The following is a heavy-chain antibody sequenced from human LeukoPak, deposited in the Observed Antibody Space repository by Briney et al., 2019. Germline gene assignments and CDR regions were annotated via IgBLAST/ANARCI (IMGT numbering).Heavy chain of an antibody. J-gene: IGHJ4*02. V-gene: IGHV3-74*01. Sequence: GGSLRLSCAASGFTFSDYWMHWVRQAPGKGLVWVSRIKSDGGLTNYADSVKGRFTISRDNAKNTLHLQMNSLRAEDTAVYYCVRDWGYDSSGYWQKYFDSWGQGTLVTVSS. CDR1: GFTFSDYW. CDR3: VRDWGYDSSGYWQKYFDS. CDR2: IKSDGGLT. D-gene: IGHD3-22*01.